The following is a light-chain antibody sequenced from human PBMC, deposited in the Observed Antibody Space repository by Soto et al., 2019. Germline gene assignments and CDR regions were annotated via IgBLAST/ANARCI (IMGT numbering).Light chain of an antibody. Sequence: DIVLTQSPGNLSLSPGERATLSCRASQSISRTYLGWYQQKPGQVPRVLMTGASNRATGVPDRFSGSGSGTDFTLTISRLEPEDSASYYCQQYGSSVTFGPGNKVEIK. CDR1: QSISRTY. J-gene: IGKJ3*01. V-gene: IGKV3-20*01. CDR2: GAS. CDR3: QQYGSSVT.